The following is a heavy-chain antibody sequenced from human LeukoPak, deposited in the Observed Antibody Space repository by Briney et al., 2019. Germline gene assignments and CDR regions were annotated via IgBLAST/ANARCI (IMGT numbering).Heavy chain of an antibody. CDR1: GYSFTSYW. CDR3: ARLHVAVPAAMLGYNWFDP. D-gene: IGHD2-2*01. Sequence: GESLKISCKGSGYSFTSYWISWVRQMPGKGLEWMGRIDPSDSYTNYSPSFQGHVTISADKSISTAYLQWSSLKASDTAMYHCARLHVAVPAAMLGYNWFDPWGQGTLVTVSS. J-gene: IGHJ5*02. CDR2: IDPSDSYT. V-gene: IGHV5-10-1*01.